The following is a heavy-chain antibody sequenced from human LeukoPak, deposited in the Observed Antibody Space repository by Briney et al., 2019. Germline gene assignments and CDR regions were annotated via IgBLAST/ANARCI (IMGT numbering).Heavy chain of an antibody. CDR2: VYPGDSDT. Sequence: GASLQISCKGSGYSFTSYWIGWVRPMPGKGLEWMGIVYPGDSDTRYSPSFQGQVTISADKSISTAYLQWSSLKASDTAMYYCARHIGTTPYYYYMDVWGKGTTVTVSS. CDR3: ARHIGTTPYYYYMDV. D-gene: IGHD1-7*01. V-gene: IGHV5-51*01. CDR1: GYSFTSYW. J-gene: IGHJ6*03.